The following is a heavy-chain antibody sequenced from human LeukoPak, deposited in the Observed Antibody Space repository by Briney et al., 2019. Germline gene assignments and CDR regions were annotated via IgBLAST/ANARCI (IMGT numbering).Heavy chain of an antibody. V-gene: IGHV1-58*01. D-gene: IGHD4-17*01. CDR2: IVVGSGNT. CDR3: AADSDYGDYGMDV. CDR1: GLTFTSSA. J-gene: IGHJ6*02. Sequence: SVKVSCKASGLTFTSSAVQWVRQARGQRLEWIGWIVVGSGNTNYAQKFQERVAITRDMSTSTAYMELSSLRSEDTAVYYCAADSDYGDYGMDVWGQGTTVTVSS.